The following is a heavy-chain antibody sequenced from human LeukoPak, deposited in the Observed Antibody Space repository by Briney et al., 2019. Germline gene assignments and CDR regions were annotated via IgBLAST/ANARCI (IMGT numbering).Heavy chain of an antibody. J-gene: IGHJ4*01. Sequence: SETLPLTCTVSGGSISSYYWIWIRQPPGKGLEWIGYIYYSGSTNYNPSLKSRVTISVDTSKNQFSLKLSSVTAADTAVYYCARVHYDSSVFFDYWGQEPWSPSPQ. CDR3: ARVHYDSSVFFDY. V-gene: IGHV4-59*01. D-gene: IGHD3-22*01. CDR1: GGSISSYY. CDR2: IYYSGST.